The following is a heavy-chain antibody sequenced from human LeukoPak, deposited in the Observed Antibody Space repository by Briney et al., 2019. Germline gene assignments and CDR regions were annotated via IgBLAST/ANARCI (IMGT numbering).Heavy chain of an antibody. J-gene: IGHJ6*02. CDR3: TRDLMDYDVSTGLHHYYMDV. V-gene: IGHV3-74*01. Sequence: PGGSLRLSCAASGFTFSSYWMHWVRQDPRKGPVWVSRINGDGRNINYADSVRGRFTISRDNAKNTLYLQMNTLRVEDTAVYYCTRDLMDYDVSTGLHHYYMDVWGQGTTVTVSS. CDR1: GFTFSSYW. D-gene: IGHD3-9*01. CDR2: INGDGRNI.